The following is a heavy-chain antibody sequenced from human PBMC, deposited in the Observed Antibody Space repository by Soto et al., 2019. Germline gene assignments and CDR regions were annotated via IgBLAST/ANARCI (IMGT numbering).Heavy chain of an antibody. CDR3: ARGGSHTGVVAATPYYFDY. D-gene: IGHD2-15*01. CDR2: INHSGST. J-gene: IGHJ4*02. Sequence: PSETLSLTCAVYGGSFSGYYWSWIRQPPGKGLEWIGEINHSGSTNYNPSLKSRVTISVDTSKNQFSLKLSSVTAADTAVYYCARGGSHTGVVAATPYYFDYWGQGTLVTVSS. CDR1: GGSFSGYY. V-gene: IGHV4-34*01.